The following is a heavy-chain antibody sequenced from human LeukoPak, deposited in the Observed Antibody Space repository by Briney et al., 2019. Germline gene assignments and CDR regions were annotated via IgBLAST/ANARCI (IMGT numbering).Heavy chain of an antibody. V-gene: IGHV4-31*03. D-gene: IGHD6-25*01. J-gene: IGHJ1*01. CDR1: GDSISSGGYY. CDR3: ARTNAAGSTSEYFQY. CDR2: IYYSGTT. Sequence: SQTLSLTCTVSGDSISSGGYYWSWIRQHPGKGLEWIGYIYYSGTTYYNPSLRSRVTISVDTSENQFSLKLSSVTAADTAVYYCARTNAAGSTSEYFQYWGQGTLVSVSS.